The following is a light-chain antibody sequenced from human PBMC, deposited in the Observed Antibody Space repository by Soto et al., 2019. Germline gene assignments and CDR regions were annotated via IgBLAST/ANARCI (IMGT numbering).Light chain of an antibody. CDR2: SNN. CDR1: SSNIGSNT. Sequence: QSVLTQPPSASGTPGQRVTISCSGSSSNIGSNTVNWYQQLPGTAPKLLIYSNNQRTSGVPDRFSGSKSGTSASLAISGLQSEDEADYYCAAWDDSLNGYVFGTGTKVTV. V-gene: IGLV1-44*01. J-gene: IGLJ1*01. CDR3: AAWDDSLNGYV.